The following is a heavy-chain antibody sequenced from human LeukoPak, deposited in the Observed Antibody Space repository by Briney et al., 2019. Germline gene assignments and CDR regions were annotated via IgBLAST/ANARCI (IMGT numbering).Heavy chain of an antibody. Sequence: PGGSLRLSCAASGFTVSSNYMSWVRQAPGKGLEWVSVIYSGGSTYYADSVKGRFTISRDNSKNTLYLQMNSLRAEDTAVYYCARGSYYGSGSYSPDFDYWGQGTLVTVSS. V-gene: IGHV3-53*01. CDR1: GFTVSSNY. CDR3: ARGSYYGSGSYSPDFDY. J-gene: IGHJ4*02. D-gene: IGHD3-10*01. CDR2: IYSGGST.